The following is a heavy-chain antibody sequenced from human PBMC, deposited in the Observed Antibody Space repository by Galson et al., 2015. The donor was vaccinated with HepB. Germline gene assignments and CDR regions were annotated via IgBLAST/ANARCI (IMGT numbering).Heavy chain of an antibody. CDR3: ARDSPGGYSYGYVVGRDAFDL. V-gene: IGHV1-18*04. CDR1: GYTFTSYG. CDR2: ISAYNGNT. J-gene: IGHJ3*01. Sequence: SVKVSCKASGYTFTSYGISWVRQAPGQGLEWMGWISAYNGNTNYAQKLQGRVTMTTDTSTSTAYMELRSLRSDDTAVYYCARDSPGGYSYGYVVGRDAFDLWGQGTMVTVSS. D-gene: IGHD5-18*01.